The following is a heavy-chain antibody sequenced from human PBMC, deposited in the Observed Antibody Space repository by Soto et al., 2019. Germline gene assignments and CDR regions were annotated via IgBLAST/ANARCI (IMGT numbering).Heavy chain of an antibody. D-gene: IGHD5-18*01. CDR1: GYTFYSHS. V-gene: IGHV1-18*01. J-gene: IGHJ6*02. CDR3: ARCIQGDYYYGMDV. Sequence: QAQLVQSGAEVKKPGASVKVSCKASGYTFYSHSISWVRQAPGQGLEWMGRINGDYGNTQYAQKFRGRVTMTTDTSKTTVYMELKNLRSDDTAVYYCARCIQGDYYYGMDVWGQGTTVTVSS. CDR2: INGDYGNT.